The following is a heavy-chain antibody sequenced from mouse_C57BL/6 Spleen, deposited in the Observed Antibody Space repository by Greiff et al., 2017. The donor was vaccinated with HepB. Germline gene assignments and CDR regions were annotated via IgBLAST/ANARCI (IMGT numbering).Heavy chain of an antibody. D-gene: IGHD4-1*01. CDR3: ARSTGFYWYFDV. CDR2: ISSGSSTI. V-gene: IGHV5-17*01. J-gene: IGHJ1*03. Sequence: EVNVVDSGGGLVKPGGSLKLSCAASGFTFSDYGMHWVRQAPEKGLEWVAYISSGSSTIYYADTVKGRFTISRDNAKNTLFLQMTSLRSEDTAMYYCARSTGFYWYFDVWGTGTTVTVSS. CDR1: GFTFSDYG.